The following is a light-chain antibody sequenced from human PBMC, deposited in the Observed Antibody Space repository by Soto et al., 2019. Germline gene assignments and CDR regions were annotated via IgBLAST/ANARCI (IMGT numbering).Light chain of an antibody. CDR2: DVS. CDR3: QQYHSSPRT. CDR1: QSINGR. Sequence: DIQMTQSPSTLSASIGDRVTITCRASQSINGRLAWYQQKPGRPPKLLIYDVSFLESGVPSRFSGSGSGTDFTLTISRLEPEDFAVYYCQQYHSSPRTFGQGTKVEIK. V-gene: IGKV1-5*01. J-gene: IGKJ1*01.